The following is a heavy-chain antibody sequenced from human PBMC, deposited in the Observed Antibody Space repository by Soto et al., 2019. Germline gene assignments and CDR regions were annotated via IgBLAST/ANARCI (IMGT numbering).Heavy chain of an antibody. V-gene: IGHV3-23*01. CDR2: IGGSGGST. D-gene: IGHD1-26*01. J-gene: IGHJ3*02. CDR3: AKDRRRSIVGARDAFDI. CDR1: GFTFSSYA. Sequence: PGGSLRLSCAASGFTFSSYAMSWVRQAPGKGLEWVSAIGGSGGSTYYADSVKGRFTISRDNSKNTLYLQMNSLRAEDTAVYYCAKDRRRSIVGARDAFDIWGQGTMVTVSS.